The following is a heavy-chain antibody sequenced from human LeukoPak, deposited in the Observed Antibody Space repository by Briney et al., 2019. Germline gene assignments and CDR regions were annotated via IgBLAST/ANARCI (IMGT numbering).Heavy chain of an antibody. CDR2: IYTSGST. V-gene: IGHV4-61*02. J-gene: IGHJ3*02. Sequence: KSSQTLSLTCTVSGGPISSGSYYWSWIRQPAGKGLEWIGRIYTSGSTNYNPSLKSRVTISVDTSKNQFSLKLSSVTAADTAVYYCARDLGYDAFDIWGQGTMVTVSS. D-gene: IGHD7-27*01. CDR3: ARDLGYDAFDI. CDR1: GGPISSGSYY.